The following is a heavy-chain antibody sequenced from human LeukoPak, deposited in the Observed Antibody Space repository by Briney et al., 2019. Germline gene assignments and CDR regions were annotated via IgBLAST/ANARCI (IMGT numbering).Heavy chain of an antibody. CDR3: ARSYSSGYYVDAFDV. CDR2: INTNTGNP. Sequence: GASVKVSCKASGYTFTTYAMNWVRQAPGQGLEGMGWINTNTGNPTYAQGFTGRFVFSLDTSVSTSYLQISSLKAEDTAVYYCARSYSSGYYVDAFDVWGQGTMVTVSS. D-gene: IGHD6-19*01. V-gene: IGHV7-4-1*02. CDR1: GYTFTTYA. J-gene: IGHJ3*01.